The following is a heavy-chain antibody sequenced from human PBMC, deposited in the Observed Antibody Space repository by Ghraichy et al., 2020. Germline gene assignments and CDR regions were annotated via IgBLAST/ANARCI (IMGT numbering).Heavy chain of an antibody. CDR2: INPNSGGT. CDR3: ARDMYYYDSSGYYYLLVHIDY. CDR1: GYTFTGYY. D-gene: IGHD3-22*01. Sequence: ASVKVSCKASGYTFTGYYMHWVRQAPGQGLEWMGRINPNSGGTNYAQKFQGRVTMTRDTSISTAYMELSRLRSDDTAVYYCARDMYYYDSSGYYYLLVHIDYWGQGTLVTVSS. J-gene: IGHJ4*02. V-gene: IGHV1-2*06.